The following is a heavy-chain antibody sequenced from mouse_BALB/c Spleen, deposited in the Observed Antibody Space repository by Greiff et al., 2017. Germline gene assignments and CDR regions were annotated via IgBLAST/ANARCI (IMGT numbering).Heavy chain of an antibody. J-gene: IGHJ2*01. CDR3: AREGDGYYGFDY. CDR1: GYSITSGYY. V-gene: IGHV3-6*02. Sequence: EVQLQESGPGLVKPSQSLSLTCSVTGYSITSGYYWNWIRQFPGNKLEWMGYISYDGSNNYNPSLKNRISITRDTSKNQFFLKLNSVTTEDTATYYCAREGDGYYGFDYWGQGTTLTVSS. CDR2: ISYDGSN. D-gene: IGHD2-3*01.